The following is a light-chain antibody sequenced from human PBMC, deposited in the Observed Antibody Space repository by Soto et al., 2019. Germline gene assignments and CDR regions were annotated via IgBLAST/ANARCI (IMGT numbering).Light chain of an antibody. CDR3: QQYYSYPLT. J-gene: IGKJ4*01. Sequence: AIRMTRSPSSFSASTGDRVTIPCRASQGISNYLSWYQQKPGKTPKLLIYAASTLQSGVPSRFSGSGSGTDFTLTISRLQSEDFATYYCQQYYSYPLTFGGGTKVDI. V-gene: IGKV1-8*01. CDR1: QGISNY. CDR2: AAS.